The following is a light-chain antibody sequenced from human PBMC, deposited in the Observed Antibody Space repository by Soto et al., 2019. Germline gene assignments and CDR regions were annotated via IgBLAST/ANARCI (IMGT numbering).Light chain of an antibody. CDR2: GAS. V-gene: IGKV3-15*01. CDR1: QSVSSN. Sequence: EILITQSPATLSVSPGEGATLSCRASQSVSSNLAWYQPNPGKAPRLLIYGASTRATGIPARLSGSGSGTEFTLPIRSLQSEDFAFYYCQQYNNWLPITFGQGTRL. CDR3: QQYNNWLPIT. J-gene: IGKJ5*01.